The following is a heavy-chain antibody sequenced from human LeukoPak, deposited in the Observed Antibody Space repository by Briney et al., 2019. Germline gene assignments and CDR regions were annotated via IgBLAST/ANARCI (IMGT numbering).Heavy chain of an antibody. CDR3: TRGSIAYYYMDV. J-gene: IGHJ6*03. V-gene: IGHV4-39*07. CDR2: LYYNGGT. CDR1: GGSISSSTYY. D-gene: IGHD3-22*01. Sequence: SETLSLTCTVSGGSISSSTYYWGWIRQPPGKGLEWIGSLYYNGGTYYNPSLESRVTISVDTSKNQFSLKLSSVTAADTAVYYCTRGSIAYYYMDVWGKGTTVTISS.